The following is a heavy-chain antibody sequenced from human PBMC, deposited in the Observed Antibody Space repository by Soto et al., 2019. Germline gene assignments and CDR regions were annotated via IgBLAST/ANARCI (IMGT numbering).Heavy chain of an antibody. J-gene: IGHJ4*02. D-gene: IGHD2-2*01. Sequence: GGSLRLSCAASGFTFSSYAMSWVRQAPGKGLEWVSAISGSGGSTYYADSVKGRFTISRDNSKNTLYLQMNSLRAEDTAVYYCAKGPWDIVVVPAAIGPDYWGQGTLVTVSS. CDR2: ISGSGGST. V-gene: IGHV3-23*01. CDR3: AKGPWDIVVVPAAIGPDY. CDR1: GFTFSSYA.